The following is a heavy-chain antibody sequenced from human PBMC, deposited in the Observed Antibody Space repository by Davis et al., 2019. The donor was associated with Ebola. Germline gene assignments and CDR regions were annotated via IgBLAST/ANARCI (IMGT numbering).Heavy chain of an antibody. J-gene: IGHJ6*02. CDR3: AKDNRAVAGTWGMDV. D-gene: IGHD6-19*01. CDR2: ISYDGSNK. V-gene: IGHV3-30*18. Sequence: PGGSLRLSCAASGFTFDDYAMHWVRQAPGKGLEWVAVISYDGSNKYYADSVKGRFTISRDNSKNTLYLQMNSLRAEDTAVYYCAKDNRAVAGTWGMDVWGQGTTVTVSS. CDR1: GFTFDDYA.